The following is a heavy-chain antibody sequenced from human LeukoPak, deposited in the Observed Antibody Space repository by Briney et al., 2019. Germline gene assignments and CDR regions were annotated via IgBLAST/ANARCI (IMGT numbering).Heavy chain of an antibody. CDR3: AREGEGYSSGWTDDYYYYMDV. Sequence: SQTLSLTCAISGDSVSSNSAAWNWIRQSPSRGLEWLGRTYYRSKWYNDYAVSVKSRITINPDTSKNQFSLQLNSVTPEDTAVYYCAREGEGYSSGWTDDYYYYMDVWGKGTTVTVSS. CDR2: TYYRSKWYN. V-gene: IGHV6-1*01. J-gene: IGHJ6*03. CDR1: GDSVSSNSAA. D-gene: IGHD6-19*01.